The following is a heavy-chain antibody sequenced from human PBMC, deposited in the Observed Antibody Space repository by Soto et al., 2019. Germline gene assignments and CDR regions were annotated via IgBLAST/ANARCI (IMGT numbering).Heavy chain of an antibody. Sequence: PGGSLRLSCTTSGFTFDDFAMSWFRQTPGKGLGWVGFIRSKAYGGTTEYAASVKGRFTISRDDSKSIAYLQMNSLKTEDTAMYYCTRDLAAAGYHYYYGMDVWGQGTTVTVSS. V-gene: IGHV3-49*03. CDR1: GFTFDDFA. CDR2: IRSKAYGGTT. D-gene: IGHD6-13*01. CDR3: TRDLAAAGYHYYYGMDV. J-gene: IGHJ6*02.